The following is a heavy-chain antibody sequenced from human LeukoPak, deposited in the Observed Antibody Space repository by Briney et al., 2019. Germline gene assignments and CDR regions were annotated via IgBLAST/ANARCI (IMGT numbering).Heavy chain of an antibody. D-gene: IGHD3-10*01. V-gene: IGHV3-30*18. Sequence: PGGSLRLSCAASGFTFSSYGMHWVRQAPGKGLEWVAVISYDGSNKYYADSVKGRFTISRDNSKNTLYLQMNSLRAEDTAVYYCAKDAVREVIRPYYGMDVWGQGTTVTVSS. J-gene: IGHJ6*02. CDR3: AKDAVREVIRPYYGMDV. CDR1: GFTFSSYG. CDR2: ISYDGSNK.